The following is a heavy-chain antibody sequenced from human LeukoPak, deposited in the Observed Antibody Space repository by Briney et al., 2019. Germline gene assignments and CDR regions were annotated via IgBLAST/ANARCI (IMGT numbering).Heavy chain of an antibody. D-gene: IGHD5-18*01. CDR3: ANTLRPWAMDWYFDL. J-gene: IGHJ2*01. CDR1: GFTFSDHY. Sequence: GGSLRLSCAASGFTFSDHYMDWVRQAPGKGLEWVGRSRNRPSSCTTEYAASVKGRFTISRDDSKNSLYLQMNSLRAEDTAVYYYANTLRPWAMDWYFDLWGCGTLVTVSS. CDR2: SRNRPSSCTT. V-gene: IGHV3-72*01.